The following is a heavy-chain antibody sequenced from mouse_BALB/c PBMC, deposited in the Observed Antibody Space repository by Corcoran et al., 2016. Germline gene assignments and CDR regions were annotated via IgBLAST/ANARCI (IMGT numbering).Heavy chain of an antibody. D-gene: IGHD4-1*01. V-gene: IGHV8-8*01. CDR1: GFSHRPSGLL. CDR3: ARRYWEGLAY. CDR2: IWWNDGK. J-gene: IGHJ3*01. Sequence: QVTLTDSVPGILRPSQTLSLTCSCSGFSHRPSGLLVGWLRQPSGTGREWLAHIWWNDGKRYDPALKSRLTISKETSNNQVFLKIASAVTADNATYYCARRYWEGLAYWGQGTLVTVSA.